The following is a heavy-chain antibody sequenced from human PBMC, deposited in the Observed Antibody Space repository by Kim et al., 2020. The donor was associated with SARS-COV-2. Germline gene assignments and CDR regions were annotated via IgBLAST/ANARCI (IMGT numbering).Heavy chain of an antibody. CDR1: GYAFTDLY. CDR2: IDPKTNDP. J-gene: IGHJ5*02. Sequence: ASVKVSCKTSGYAFTDLYIHWVRQAPGQGLEWMGWIDPKTNDPRYAHNFKDRVSMTADTSIATAYMELSSLKSDDTAVYYCARGGPAHEFDPWGQGTRVT. CDR3: ARGGPAHEFDP. V-gene: IGHV1-2*02.